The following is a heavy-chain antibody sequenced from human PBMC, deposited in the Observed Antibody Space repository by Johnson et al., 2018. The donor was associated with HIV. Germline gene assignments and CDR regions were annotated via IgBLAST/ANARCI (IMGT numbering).Heavy chain of an antibody. CDR3: ASRGDCGGDCYSAFDI. D-gene: IGHD2-21*02. V-gene: IGHV3-66*02. J-gene: IGHJ3*02. CDR2: IYSGGST. CDR1: GFTFSDYY. Sequence: VQLVESGGGLVKPGGSLRLSCAASGFTFSDYYMSWVRQAPGKGLEWVSGIYSGGSTYYADSVKGRFTISSDNSKNTLYLQMNSLRAEDTAVYYCASRGDCGGDCYSAFDIWGQGTMVTVSS.